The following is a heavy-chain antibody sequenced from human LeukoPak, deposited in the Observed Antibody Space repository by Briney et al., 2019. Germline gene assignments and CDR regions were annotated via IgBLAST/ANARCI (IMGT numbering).Heavy chain of an antibody. V-gene: IGHV3-49*04. CDR2: ISSKAYGGTT. J-gene: IGHJ4*02. CDR1: GFTFGDYA. CDR3: TRDHPYYYDNSGYPLDY. Sequence: GGSLRLSCAASGFTFGDYAVSWVRQAPRKGMDWIGFISSKAYGGTTQYAASVKGRFTLSRDDSKSITYLQMNSLKTEDTAVYYCTRDHPYYYDNSGYPLDYWGQGTLVTVSS. D-gene: IGHD3-22*01.